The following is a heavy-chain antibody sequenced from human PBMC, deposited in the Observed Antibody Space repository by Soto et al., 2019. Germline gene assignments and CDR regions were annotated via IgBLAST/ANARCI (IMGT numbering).Heavy chain of an antibody. D-gene: IGHD6-13*01. J-gene: IGHJ4*02. CDR1: GFTFSRYS. CDR3: ARDVPSIAAAGYCDS. V-gene: IGHV3-48*02. Sequence: EGQLVESGGGLVQPGGSLRLSCAASGFTFSRYSMNWVRQAPGKGLEWVSYISSSSSTIYYADSVKGRFTISRDNAKNSRYLQMKSLRDEDTAVYYCARDVPSIAAAGYCDSWVQGTLVTVSS. CDR2: ISSSSSTI.